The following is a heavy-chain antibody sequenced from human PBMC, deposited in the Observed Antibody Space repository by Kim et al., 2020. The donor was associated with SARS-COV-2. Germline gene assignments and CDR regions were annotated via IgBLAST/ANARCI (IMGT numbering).Heavy chain of an antibody. Sequence: GGSLRLSCVASRFTFSNYGMHWVRQAPGKGLEWVAVISYDGSHKYYADSVKGRFTISRDNSKKTLYLQMNSLRAEDTAVYYCAKDRGYCSGGSCLYFDFWGQGALVTVSS. CDR3: AKDRGYCSGGSCLYFDF. CDR1: RFTFSNYG. V-gene: IGHV3-30*18. CDR2: ISYDGSHK. D-gene: IGHD2-15*01. J-gene: IGHJ4*02.